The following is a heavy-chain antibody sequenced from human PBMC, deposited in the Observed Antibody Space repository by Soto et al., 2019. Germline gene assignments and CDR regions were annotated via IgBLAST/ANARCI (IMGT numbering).Heavy chain of an antibody. J-gene: IGHJ4*02. CDR2: INSDGSST. V-gene: IGHV3-74*01. CDR1: GFTFSTFW. Sequence: EVQLVESGGGLVQPGGSLRLSCEASGFTFSTFWMHWVRQTPGKGLVWVSRINSDGSSTYYADAVKGRVTISRYNDKNTLYLQLTSLSPEDTAVYYCARYIEYWGQGTLVTVSS. CDR3: ARYIEY.